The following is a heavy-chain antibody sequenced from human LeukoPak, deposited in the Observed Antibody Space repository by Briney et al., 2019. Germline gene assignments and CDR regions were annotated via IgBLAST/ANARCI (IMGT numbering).Heavy chain of an antibody. CDR3: ARESSGWGYNWFDP. V-gene: IGHV3-64*01. CDR2: MSSNGGST. D-gene: IGHD6-19*01. J-gene: IGHJ5*02. Sequence: GGTLRLSCAASGFTFSSYAMHWVRQAPGKGLEYVSAMSSNGGSTYYANSVKGRFTISRDNSKNTLYLQMGSLRAEDMAVYYCARESSGWGYNWFDPWGQGTLVTVSS. CDR1: GFTFSSYA.